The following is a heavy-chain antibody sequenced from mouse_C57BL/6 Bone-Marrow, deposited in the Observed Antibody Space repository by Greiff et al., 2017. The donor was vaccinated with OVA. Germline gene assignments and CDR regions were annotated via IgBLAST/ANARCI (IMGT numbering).Heavy chain of an antibody. V-gene: IGHV1-19*01. Sequence: EVQLQQSGPVLVKPGASVKMSCKASGYTFPDYYMNWVKQSHGKSLEWIGVINPYNGGTSYNQKFKGKATLTVDKSSSTAYMELNSLTSEDSAVYYCARGGLLSAWFAYWGQGTLVTVSA. CDR3: ARGGLLSAWFAY. D-gene: IGHD2-1*01. J-gene: IGHJ3*01. CDR2: INPYNGGT. CDR1: GYTFPDYY.